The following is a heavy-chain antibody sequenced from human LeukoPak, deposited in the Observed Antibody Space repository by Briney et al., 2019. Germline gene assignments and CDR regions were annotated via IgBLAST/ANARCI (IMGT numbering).Heavy chain of an antibody. D-gene: IGHD3-9*01. CDR1: GFSLSTSGMC. CDR2: IDWDDDK. Sequence: SGPALVKPTQTLTLTCTFSGFSLSTSGMCVSWIRQPPGKALEWLARIDWDDDKYYSTSLETRLTISKGTSKNQVVLTMTNMDPVDTATYYCARIYYDILTGYSFDYWGQGTLVTVSS. V-gene: IGHV2-70*11. J-gene: IGHJ4*02. CDR3: ARIYYDILTGYSFDY.